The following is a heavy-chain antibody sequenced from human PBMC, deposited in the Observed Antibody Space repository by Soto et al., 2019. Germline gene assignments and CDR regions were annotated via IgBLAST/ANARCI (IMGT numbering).Heavy chain of an antibody. D-gene: IGHD6-19*01. J-gene: IGHJ1*01. CDR3: ARGSDNSGWHLEN. CDR2: IYYSGST. Sequence: SETLSLTCAVSYGSISSYYWNWLRQPPGKGLEWIGYIYYSGSTNYNPSLKSRVTMSVDTSKKWFSLKLSSVTAADTAVYYCARGSDNSGWHLENWGRGILVTVSS. CDR1: YGSISSYY. V-gene: IGHV4-59*01.